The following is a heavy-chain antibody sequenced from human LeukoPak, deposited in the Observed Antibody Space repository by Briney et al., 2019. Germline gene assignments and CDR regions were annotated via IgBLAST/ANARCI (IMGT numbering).Heavy chain of an antibody. CDR3: ATFFWSGPDY. CDR2: IYYSGST. J-gene: IGHJ4*02. Sequence: SETLSLTCTVSGGSISSYYWSWIRQPPGKGLEWIGYIYYSGSTNYNPSLKSRVTISVDTSKNQFSLKLSSVTAADTAVYYCATFFWSGPDYWGQGTLVTVSS. CDR1: GGSISSYY. D-gene: IGHD3-3*01. V-gene: IGHV4-59*12.